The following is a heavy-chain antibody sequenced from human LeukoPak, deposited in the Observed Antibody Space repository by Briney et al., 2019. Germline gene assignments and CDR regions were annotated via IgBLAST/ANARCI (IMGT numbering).Heavy chain of an antibody. Sequence: GGSLKISCKGSGYSFTSYWSGWVRQVPGKGRGWVGIIYPVESDTRYSPCFQGQGTISADKSISTASLQRSSLKASDTAMYYCARLPHYYDSSGYYVDYWGQGTLVTVSS. CDR2: IYPVESDT. CDR3: ARLPHYYDSSGYYVDY. J-gene: IGHJ4*02. CDR1: GYSFTSYW. V-gene: IGHV5-51*01. D-gene: IGHD3-22*01.